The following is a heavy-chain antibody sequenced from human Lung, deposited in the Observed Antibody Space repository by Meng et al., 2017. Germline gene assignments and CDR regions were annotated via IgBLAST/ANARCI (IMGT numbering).Heavy chain of an antibody. CDR2: LSGGGFTT. CDR1: GFSFSSYA. Sequence: GGFLRLSFAAPGFSFSSYAMSWVRRAPGKGLEWLAALSGGGFTTYYADSVKGRFTISRHNSKNTLYLQVNSLRAEDTALYYCAKYSYGLGDYFDNWGQGALVTVSS. CDR3: AKYSYGLGDYFDN. V-gene: IGHV3-23*01. J-gene: IGHJ4*02. D-gene: IGHD3-10*01.